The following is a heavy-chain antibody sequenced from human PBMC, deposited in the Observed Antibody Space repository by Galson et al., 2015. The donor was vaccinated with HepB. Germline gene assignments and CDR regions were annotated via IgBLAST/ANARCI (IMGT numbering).Heavy chain of an antibody. CDR3: AKGPRGDMFDSFYYYYYMDV. CDR1: GFTFSSYA. J-gene: IGHJ6*03. V-gene: IGHV3-23*01. CDR2: ISGSGGST. Sequence: SLRLSCAASGFTFSSYAMSWVRQAPGKGLEWVSAISGSGGSTYYADSVKGRFTISRDKSKNTLYLQMNSLRAEDTAVYYCAKGPRGDMFDSFYYYYYMDVWGKGTTVTVSS. D-gene: IGHD3-22*01.